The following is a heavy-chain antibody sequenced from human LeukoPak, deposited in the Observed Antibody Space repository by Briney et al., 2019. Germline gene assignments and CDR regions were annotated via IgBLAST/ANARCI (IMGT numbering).Heavy chain of an antibody. V-gene: IGHV3-23*01. CDR1: GFIFSDYA. CDR3: AKDFRIGYSAHFDY. Sequence: GGSLRLSCAASGFIFSDYAMSWVRQAPGKGLEWVSAISGGGASGGRTYYADSVKGRFSISRDNSKNTLYLQMDSLRGEDTAVYYCAKDFRIGYSAHFDYWGQGALVTVSS. J-gene: IGHJ4*02. D-gene: IGHD2-21*01. CDR2: ISGGGASGGRT.